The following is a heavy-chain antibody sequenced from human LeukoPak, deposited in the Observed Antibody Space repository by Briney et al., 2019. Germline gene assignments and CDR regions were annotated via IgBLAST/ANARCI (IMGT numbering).Heavy chain of an antibody. J-gene: IGHJ4*02. D-gene: IGHD5-24*01. V-gene: IGHV4-61*02. CDR2: IYTSGST. CDR1: GGSISSGSYY. Sequence: SETLSLICTVSGGSISSGSYYWSWIRQPAGKGLEWIGRIYTSGSTSYNPSLKSRVTISVDTSKNQFSLKLSSVTAADTAVYYCARGKDGYHDYWGQGTLVTVSS. CDR3: ARGKDGYHDY.